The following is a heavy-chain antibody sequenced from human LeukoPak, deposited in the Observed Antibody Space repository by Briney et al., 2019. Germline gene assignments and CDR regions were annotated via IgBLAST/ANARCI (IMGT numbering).Heavy chain of an antibody. V-gene: IGHV4-30-4*01. D-gene: IGHD3-22*01. J-gene: IGHJ4*02. CDR2: IYYSGSI. CDR3: ARGLRSGYSKGSNY. CDR1: GGSISSGDYY. Sequence: SETLSLTCTVSGGSISSGDYYWSWIRQPPGKGLEWIGYIYYSGSIYYNPSLKSRVTISVDTSKNQFSLKLSSVTAADTAVYYCARGLRSGYSKGSNYWGQGTLVTVSS.